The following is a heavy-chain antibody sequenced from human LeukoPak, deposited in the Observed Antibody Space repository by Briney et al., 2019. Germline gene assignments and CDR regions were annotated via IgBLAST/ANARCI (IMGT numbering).Heavy chain of an antibody. D-gene: IGHD4-17*01. CDR2: INHSGST. J-gene: IGHJ4*02. CDR1: GGSFSGYY. Sequence: SETLSLTCAVYGGSFSGYYWSWIRQPPGKGLEWIGEINHSGSTNYNPSLKSRVTISVDTSKNQFSLKLSSMTAADTAVYYCASTFLSNHTTTVTKMGYFDYWGQGTLVTVSS. CDR3: ASTFLSNHTTTVTKMGYFDY. V-gene: IGHV4-34*01.